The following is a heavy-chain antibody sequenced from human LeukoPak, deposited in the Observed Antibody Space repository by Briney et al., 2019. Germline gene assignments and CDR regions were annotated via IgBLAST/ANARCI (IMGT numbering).Heavy chain of an antibody. V-gene: IGHV3-7*01. J-gene: IGHJ4*02. CDR2: IKQDGSEK. D-gene: IGHD3-3*01. CDR3: ASGFAAYYDFWSGSY. CDR1: GFTFSSYW. Sequence: GGSLRLSCAASGFTFSSYWMSWVRQAPGKGLEWVANIKQDGSEKYYVDSVKGRFTISRDNAKNSLYLQMNSLRAEDTAVYYYASGFAAYYDFWSGSYWGQGTLVTVSS.